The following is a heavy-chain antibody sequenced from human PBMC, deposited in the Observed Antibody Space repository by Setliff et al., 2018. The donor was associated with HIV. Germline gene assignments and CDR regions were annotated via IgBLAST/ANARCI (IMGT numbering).Heavy chain of an antibody. CDR2: ISPKYGGT. D-gene: IGHD2-2*01. V-gene: IGHV1-2*02. J-gene: IGHJ4*02. CDR1: GYSFSDYY. Sequence: ASVKVSCKASGYSFSDYYIHWVRQAPGHGFQWMGWISPKYGGTNYAQNFQGRVTMTRDTSISTAYMGLSSLGSDDTAVYFCARDTSSSYWGQGTPVTVSS. CDR3: ARDTSSSY.